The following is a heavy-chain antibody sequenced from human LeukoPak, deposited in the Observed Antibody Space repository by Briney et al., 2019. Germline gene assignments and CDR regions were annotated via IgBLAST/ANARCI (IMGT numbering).Heavy chain of an antibody. Sequence: ESGPTLVNPTQTLTLTCIFSGFSLSTSGMCVSWIRQPPGKALEWLALIDWDDDKYYSTSLKTRLTISKDTSKNQVVLTMTNMDPVDTATYYCARMSASSGPFDYWGQGTLVTVSS. CDR3: ARMSASSGPFDY. CDR1: GFSLSTSGMC. V-gene: IGHV2-70*01. J-gene: IGHJ4*02. CDR2: IDWDDDK. D-gene: IGHD6-19*01.